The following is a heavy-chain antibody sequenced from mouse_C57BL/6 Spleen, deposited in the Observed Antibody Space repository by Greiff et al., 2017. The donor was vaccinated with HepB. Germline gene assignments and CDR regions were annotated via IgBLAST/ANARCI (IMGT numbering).Heavy chain of an antibody. CDR3: TRGTSYGSSYTWFAY. CDR1: GYTFTSYW. D-gene: IGHD1-1*01. CDR2: IYPGNSDT. J-gene: IGHJ3*01. Sequence: EVQLVESGTVLARPGASVKMSCKTSGYTFTSYWMHWVNQRPGQGLEWIGAIYPGNSDTSYNQKFKGKAKLTAVTSASTAYMELSSLTNEDSAVYYCTRGTSYGSSYTWFAYWGQGTLVTVSA. V-gene: IGHV1-5*01.